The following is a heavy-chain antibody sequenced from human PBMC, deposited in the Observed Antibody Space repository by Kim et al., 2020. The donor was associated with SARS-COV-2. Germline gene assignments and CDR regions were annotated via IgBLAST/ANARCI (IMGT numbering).Heavy chain of an antibody. V-gene: IGHV2-70*20. CDR2: IDWDDKK. CDR1: GDSLSTAGMC. D-gene: IGHD3-9*01. Sequence: SGPTLVKPTQTLTLTCTLSGDSLSTAGMCVSWVRQPPGKALEWLAVIDWDDKKYYSSSLKTRLIISRDTSRKKVVLAMTNMGPVDTATYYCARVRRPTLDWLTHPFSYGMDVWGQGATVSVSS. J-gene: IGHJ6*02. CDR3: ARVRRPTLDWLTHPFSYGMDV.